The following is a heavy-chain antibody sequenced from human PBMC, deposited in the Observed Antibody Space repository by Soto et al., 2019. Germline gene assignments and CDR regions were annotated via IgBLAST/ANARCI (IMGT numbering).Heavy chain of an antibody. CDR3: ARGPLVVLNYFES. V-gene: IGHV1-69*02. CDR1: GGTFRNYP. J-gene: IGHJ4*02. CDR2: IFPLTDIP. Sequence: QVQLVQSGTEVKKPGSSVKFSCKASGGTFRNYPINWVRQAPGQGLVWMGSIFPLTDIPDYAQNFQARLTISADKSTSTAYMELSSLTSDDTAMYFCARGPLVVLNYFESWGQGTLVTVSS.